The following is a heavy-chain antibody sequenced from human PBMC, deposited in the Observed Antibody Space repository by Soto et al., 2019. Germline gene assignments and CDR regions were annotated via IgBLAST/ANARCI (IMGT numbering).Heavy chain of an antibody. CDR2: ISPYTGNT. V-gene: IGHV1-18*01. D-gene: IGHD3-16*01. CDR3: VMVDNYVTPTPQDV. CDR1: GYIFVNYG. J-gene: IGHJ6*02. Sequence: QVQLVQSGDEVKKPGASVKVSCKASGYIFVNYGIAWGRQAPGQGLDWMGWISPYTGNTHSATKVQGRLTMTTDTSTSTAYMDLGSLTSADTAVYYCVMVDNYVTPTPQDVWGQGTTVTVSS.